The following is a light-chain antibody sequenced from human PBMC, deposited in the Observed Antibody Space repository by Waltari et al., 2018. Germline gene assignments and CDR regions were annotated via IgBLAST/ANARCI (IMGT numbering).Light chain of an antibody. CDR3: QAWDSSTYV. Sequence: SYELTQPPSVSVSPGQTASITCSGDNLGIKYTSWYQQKPGQSPVLVIYQDMKRPSGIPERFSGSNSGNTATLTISGTQAMDEADYYCQAWDSSTYVFGTETKVTVL. CDR2: QDM. V-gene: IGLV3-1*01. J-gene: IGLJ1*01. CDR1: NLGIKY.